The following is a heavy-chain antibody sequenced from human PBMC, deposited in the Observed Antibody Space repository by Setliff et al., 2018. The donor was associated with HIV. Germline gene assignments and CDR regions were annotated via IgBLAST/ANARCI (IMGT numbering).Heavy chain of an antibody. J-gene: IGHJ4*01. CDR1: GYTFTTYA. D-gene: IGHD3-16*02. CDR2: INMYTANP. V-gene: IGHV7-4-1*02. CDR3: ARDRYGASFDS. Sequence: GASVKVSCKASGYTFTTYAINWVRQAPGQGLEWMGWINMYTANPSYAQGFTGRFVFSLDTSVSTAYLQISSLEAEDTALYYCARDRYGASFDSWG.